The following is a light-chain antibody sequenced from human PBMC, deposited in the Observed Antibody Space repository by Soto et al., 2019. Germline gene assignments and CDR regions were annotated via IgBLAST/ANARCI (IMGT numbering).Light chain of an antibody. Sequence: QSALTQPPSASGSPGQSVTISCTGTSSDVGGYNYVSWYQQHPGKAPNLMIYEVSKRPSGVPDCFSGSKSGNTASLTVSGLQAEDEADYYCSSYAGSNNLVFGGGTKVTVL. CDR1: SSDVGGYNY. V-gene: IGLV2-8*01. CDR2: EVS. J-gene: IGLJ3*02. CDR3: SSYAGSNNLV.